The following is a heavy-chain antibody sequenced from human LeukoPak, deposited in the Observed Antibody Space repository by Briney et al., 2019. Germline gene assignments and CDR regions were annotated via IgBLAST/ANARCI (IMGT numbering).Heavy chain of an antibody. V-gene: IGHV1-18*01. CDR3: ARQRENTALFGWPGWFDP. J-gene: IGHJ5*02. CDR1: GYTFTSYG. D-gene: IGHD5-24*01. CDR2: ISAYNGNT. Sequence: GASVKVSCKASGYTFTSYGISWVRQAPGQGLEWMGWISAYNGNTNYAQKLQGRVTMTTDTSTSTAYMELRSLRSDDTAVYYCARQRENTALFGWPGWFDPWGQGTLVTVSS.